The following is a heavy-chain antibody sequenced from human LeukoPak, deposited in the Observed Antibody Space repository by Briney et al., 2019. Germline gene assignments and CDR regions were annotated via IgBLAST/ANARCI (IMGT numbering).Heavy chain of an antibody. V-gene: IGHV3-74*01. CDR1: GFIFSDHW. CDR2: INNDGSST. D-gene: IGHD3-3*01. J-gene: IGHJ4*02. CDR3: VRERNIFWSGHHSIFDS. Sequence: PGGSLRLSCAASGFIFSDHWMHWVRQAPGKGLVWLSRINNDGSSTIYADSVKGRFTFSRDNAENTLFLEMSSLRVEDTAVYYCVRERNIFWSGHHSIFDSWGQGTLVTVSS.